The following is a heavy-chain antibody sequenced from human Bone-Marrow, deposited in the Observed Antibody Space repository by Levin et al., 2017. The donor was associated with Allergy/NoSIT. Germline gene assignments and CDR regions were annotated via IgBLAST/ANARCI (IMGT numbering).Heavy chain of an antibody. J-gene: IGHJ6*02. CDR1: GFTFSSYE. CDR3: ARDMDIEMATIYRDYYYGMDV. CDR2: ISSSGSTI. Sequence: LSLTCAASGFTFSSYEMNWVRQAPGKGLEWVSYISSSGSTIYYADSVKGRFTISRDNAKNSLYLQMNSLRAEDTAVYYCARDMDIEMATIYRDYYYGMDVWGQGTTVTVSS. V-gene: IGHV3-48*03. D-gene: IGHD5-24*01.